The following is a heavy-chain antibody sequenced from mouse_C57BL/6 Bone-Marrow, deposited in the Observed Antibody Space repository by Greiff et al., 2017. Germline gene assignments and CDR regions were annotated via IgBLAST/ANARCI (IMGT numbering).Heavy chain of an antibody. D-gene: IGHD1-1*01. CDR2: INPETGGT. CDR3: TRAHYYGSSYDY. CDR1: GYTFTDYE. Sequence: QVQLKESGAELVRPGASVTLSCKASGYTFTDYEMHWVKQTPVHGLEWIGAINPETGGTAYNQKFKGKAILTADKSSSTAYMGLRSLTSEDSAVYYCTRAHYYGSSYDYWGQGTTLTVSS. V-gene: IGHV1-15*01. J-gene: IGHJ2*01.